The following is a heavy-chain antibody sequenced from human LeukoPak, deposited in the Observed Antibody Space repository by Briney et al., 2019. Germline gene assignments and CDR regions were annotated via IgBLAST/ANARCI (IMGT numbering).Heavy chain of an antibody. Sequence: ASVKVSCKASGYTFTDYYINWVRQATGHGLEWMGWVNPNTGPTGFSQNFQGRVTITSNTSISTAYLELSSLRSEDTAVYYCARLTPQYHRSRFCDFWGQGTLVTVSS. CDR1: GYTFTDYY. CDR2: VNPNTGPT. D-gene: IGHD2/OR15-2a*01. CDR3: ARLTPQYHRSRFCDF. J-gene: IGHJ4*02. V-gene: IGHV1-8*03.